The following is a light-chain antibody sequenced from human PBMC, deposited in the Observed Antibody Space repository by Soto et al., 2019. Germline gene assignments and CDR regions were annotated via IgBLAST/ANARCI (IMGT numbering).Light chain of an antibody. Sequence: DIPMTQSPSTLSASVGDRVTITCRASQSISSWLAWYQQKPGKAPKVLIYKASSLESEVPSRFSGSGSGTEFTLTSSSLQPDDFATYYCQQYNSYPWTFGQGTKVETK. V-gene: IGKV1-5*03. CDR3: QQYNSYPWT. CDR2: KAS. J-gene: IGKJ1*01. CDR1: QSISSW.